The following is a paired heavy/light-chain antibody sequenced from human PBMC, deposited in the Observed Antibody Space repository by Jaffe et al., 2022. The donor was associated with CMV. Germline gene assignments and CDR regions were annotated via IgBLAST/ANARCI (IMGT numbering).Heavy chain of an antibody. D-gene: IGHD4-17*01. Sequence: EVQLVESGGGLIQAGESLKLSCAASGFSFSNYAMSWVRQAPEKGLEWVSGISGSGGDTYYADSVKGRFTTSRDNSRNTLYLQIYSLRVEDTAVYYCAKDFRRGTTGVIIPVGYVDSWGHGTRVIVSS. J-gene: IGHJ5*01. CDR3: AKDFRRGTTGVIIPVGYVDS. CDR1: GFSFSNYA. V-gene: IGHV3-23*04. CDR2: ISGSGGDT.
Light chain of an antibody. J-gene: IGKJ2*01. Sequence: EVVMTQSPATLSVSPGEEATLSCRASQSVGGNLAWYQQRPAQGPRLLIYGASTRATGVSARFSGSGSGTEFTLTISSLQSEDFALYYCQQYYDWPPKYTFGQGTKLEIK. CDR3: QQYYDWPPKYT. CDR1: QSVGGN. CDR2: GAS. V-gene: IGKV3-15*01.